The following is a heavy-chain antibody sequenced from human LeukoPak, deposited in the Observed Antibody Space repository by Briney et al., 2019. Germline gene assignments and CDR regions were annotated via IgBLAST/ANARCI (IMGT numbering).Heavy chain of an antibody. J-gene: IGHJ4*02. CDR1: GFTFSSYG. CDR2: IRYDGSNK. V-gene: IGHV3-30*02. D-gene: IGHD1-1*01. Sequence: PGGSLRLSCAASGFTFSSYGMHWVRQAPGKGLEWVAFIRYDGSNKYYADSVKGRFTISRDNAKNSLYLQMNSLRAEDTAVYYCAREAHDPKDYFDYWGQGTLVTVSS. CDR3: AREAHDPKDYFDY.